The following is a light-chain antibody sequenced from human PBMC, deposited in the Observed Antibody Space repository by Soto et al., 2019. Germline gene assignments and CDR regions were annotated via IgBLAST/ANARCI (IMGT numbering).Light chain of an antibody. J-gene: IGLJ1*01. CDR3: SLYTTSSTYV. Sequence: QSVLTQPPSVSGPPGQSVTISCTGTSSDVGTYNRVSWYQKPPGTAPKLMIYEVNNRPSGVPDRFSGSYSGNTASLTISGLQAEDEADYYCSLYTTSSTYVFGTGTRSPS. CDR2: EVN. V-gene: IGLV2-18*01. CDR1: SSDVGTYNR.